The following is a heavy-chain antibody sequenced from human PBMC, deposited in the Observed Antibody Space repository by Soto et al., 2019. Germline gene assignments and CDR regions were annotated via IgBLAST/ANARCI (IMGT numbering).Heavy chain of an antibody. D-gene: IGHD5-18*01. CDR3: ARDGPAGGLLTGGYSSRVLIRFDP. V-gene: IGHV4-34*01. Sequence: SETLSLTCAVYGGSFSGYYWSWIRQPPGKGLEWIGEINHSGSTNYNPSLKSRVTISVDTSKNQFSLKLSSVTAADTAVYYFARDGPAGGLLTGGYSSRVLIRFDPWGQGTLVTVSS. CDR1: GGSFSGYY. J-gene: IGHJ5*02. CDR2: INHSGST.